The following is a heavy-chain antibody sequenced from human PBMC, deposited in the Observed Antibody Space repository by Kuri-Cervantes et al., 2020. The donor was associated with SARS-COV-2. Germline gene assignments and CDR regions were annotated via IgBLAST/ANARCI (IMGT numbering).Heavy chain of an antibody. Sequence: GESLKISCAASGFTFDDYAMHWVRQAPGKGLEWVSGINWNGGSTGYADSVKGRFTISRDNSKESLYLQMNRLRTEDTTLYYCAKEWPTGDGLGPDSWGQGTLVTVSS. CDR2: INWNGGST. CDR3: AKEWPTGDGLGPDS. V-gene: IGHV3-43*01. D-gene: IGHD7-27*01. CDR1: GFTFDDYA. J-gene: IGHJ4*02.